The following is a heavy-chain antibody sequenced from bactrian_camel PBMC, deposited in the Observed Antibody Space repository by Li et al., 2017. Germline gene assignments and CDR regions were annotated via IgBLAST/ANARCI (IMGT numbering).Heavy chain of an antibody. CDR1: VYMQC. D-gene: IGHD3*01. V-gene: IGHV3S53*01. Sequence: HVQLVESGGGSVQPGGSLTLSCAASVYMQCMEWFRQAPGKAREGVARIDSRGTTEYVDSVKGRFTVFKGNAGKTLYLQMNSLRPEDTAMYYCAAVAEGRTVEGGVSLWTLFESGYWGQGTQVTVS. J-gene: IGHJ4*01. CDR3: AAVAEGRTVEGGVSLWTLFESGY. CDR2: IDSRGTT.